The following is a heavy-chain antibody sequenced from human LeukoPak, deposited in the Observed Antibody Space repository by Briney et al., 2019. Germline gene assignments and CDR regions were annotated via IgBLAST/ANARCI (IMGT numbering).Heavy chain of an antibody. CDR3: ARHRSGWLQSSFDY. Sequence: SETLSLTCTVSGDSISSSSYYWGWIRQPPGKGLEWIGSIYYSGSYYYNPSLKRRVTISVDTSKNQFSLRLSSVTAADTAVYYCARHRSGWLQSSFDYWGQGTLVTVSS. CDR2: IYYSGSY. CDR1: GDSISSSSYY. J-gene: IGHJ4*02. V-gene: IGHV4-39*01. D-gene: IGHD5-24*01.